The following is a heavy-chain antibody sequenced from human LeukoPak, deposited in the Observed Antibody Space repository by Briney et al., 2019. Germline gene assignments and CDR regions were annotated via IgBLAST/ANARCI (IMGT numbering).Heavy chain of an antibody. CDR2: IYHSGNT. D-gene: IGHD2-2*01. CDR1: DYSISSGYC. V-gene: IGHV4-38-2*02. Sequence: SETLSLTCTVSDYSISSGYCWGWVRQPPGKGLEWIGIIYHSGNTYYNPSLKSRVTISVDTSKNQFSLKLRSVTAADTAVYYCARVLSTTSRDWFDPWGQGTLVTVSS. CDR3: ARVLSTTSRDWFDP. J-gene: IGHJ5*02.